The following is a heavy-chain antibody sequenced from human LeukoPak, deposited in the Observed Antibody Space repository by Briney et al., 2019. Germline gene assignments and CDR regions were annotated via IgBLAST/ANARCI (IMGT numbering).Heavy chain of an antibody. CDR2: IIWNSGSI. CDR1: GFTFDDYA. D-gene: IGHD6-13*01. Sequence: PGGSLRLSCAASGFTFDDYAMHWVRQAQGKGLGWFSVIIWNSGSIGYADSVKGRFTISRDNAKNSLYLQMNSLRAEDTALYYCAKDIRIAAAGLMKSAFDIWGQGTMVTVSS. V-gene: IGHV3-9*01. CDR3: AKDIRIAAAGLMKSAFDI. J-gene: IGHJ3*02.